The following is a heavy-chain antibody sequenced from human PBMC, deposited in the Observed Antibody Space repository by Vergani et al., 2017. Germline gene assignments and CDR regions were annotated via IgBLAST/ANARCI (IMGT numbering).Heavy chain of an antibody. D-gene: IGHD6-13*01. J-gene: IGHJ3*02. CDR1: GFTFSSYA. V-gene: IGHV3-30*01. CDR2: ISYDRSNK. Sequence: QVQLVESGGGVVQPGRSLRLSCAASGFTFSSYAMHWVRQAPGKGLEWVAVISYDRSNKYYADSVKGRFTISSDTSKNTLYLQMNSLRAEDTAVYYCARDQEWYSSSWYMSAFDIWGQGTMVTVSS. CDR3: ARDQEWYSSSWYMSAFDI.